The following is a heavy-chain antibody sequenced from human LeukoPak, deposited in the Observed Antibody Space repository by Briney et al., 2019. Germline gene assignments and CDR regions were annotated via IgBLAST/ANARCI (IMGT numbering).Heavy chain of an antibody. D-gene: IGHD2-2*01. V-gene: IGHV3-30*18. CDR3: AKAHSTSYSLYYYYYGMDV. Sequence: PGGSLRLSCAASGFTFSSYGMHWVRPAPGKGLEWVAVISYDGSNKYYADSVKGRFTISRDNSKNTLYLQMNSLRAEDTAVYYCAKAHSTSYSLYYYYYGMDVWGQGTTVTVSS. J-gene: IGHJ6*02. CDR1: GFTFSSYG. CDR2: ISYDGSNK.